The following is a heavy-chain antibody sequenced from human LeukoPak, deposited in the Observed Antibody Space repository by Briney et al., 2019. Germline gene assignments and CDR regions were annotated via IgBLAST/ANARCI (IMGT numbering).Heavy chain of an antibody. D-gene: IGHD1-7*01. CDR1: GYTFTSYD. CDR3: ASTGTTSYSGAFDI. CDR2: IIPIFGTA. J-gene: IGHJ3*02. Sequence: PGASVKVSCKASGYTFTSYDINWVRQATGQGLEWMGGIIPIFGTANYAQKFQGRVTITADESTSTAYMELSSLRSEDTAVYYCASTGTTSYSGAFDIWGQGTMVTVSS. V-gene: IGHV1-69*13.